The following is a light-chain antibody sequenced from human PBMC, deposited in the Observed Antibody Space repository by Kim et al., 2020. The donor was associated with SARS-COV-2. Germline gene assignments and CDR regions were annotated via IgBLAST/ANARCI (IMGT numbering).Light chain of an antibody. CDR2: EDS. CDR1: KLGERY. Sequence: SYELTQPPSLSVSPGQTANITCFGDKLGERYAFWYQQRPGQSPVLVIYEDSTRPSGILDRFSGFKSGNTATLTISGTQSLDEADYYCQAWGINSGLFGGGPQLSVL. CDR3: QAWGINSGL. V-gene: IGLV3-1*01. J-gene: IGLJ2*01.